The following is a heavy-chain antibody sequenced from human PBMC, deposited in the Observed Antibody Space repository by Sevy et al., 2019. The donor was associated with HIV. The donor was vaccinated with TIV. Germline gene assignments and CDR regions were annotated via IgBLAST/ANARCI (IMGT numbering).Heavy chain of an antibody. Sequence: ASVRVSCKASGYTFTNYYMYWVRQAPGQGLEWMGIINPSDVSTIYAQKFQGRVTMTRVTSTSTVYMELSSLRSDDTAVYYCGRTSPRGGFDYWGQGALVTVS. CDR2: INPSDVST. V-gene: IGHV1-46*03. D-gene: IGHD3-16*01. CDR1: GYTFTNYY. CDR3: GRTSPRGGFDY. J-gene: IGHJ4*02.